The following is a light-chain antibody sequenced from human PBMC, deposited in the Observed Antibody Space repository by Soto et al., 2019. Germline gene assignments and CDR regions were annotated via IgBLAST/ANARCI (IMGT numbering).Light chain of an antibody. J-gene: IGLJ1*01. CDR1: SSDVGAYNF. CDR3: SSHAGSNAFYV. V-gene: IGLV2-8*01. CDR2: EVN. Sequence: QSALTQPPSASGSPGQSVTISCIGTSSDVGAYNFVSWYQQHPGKVPKLMIYEVNKRPSGVPDRFSGSKSGNTASLTVSGLQAEDEADYYCSSHAGSNAFYVFGTGTKVTVL.